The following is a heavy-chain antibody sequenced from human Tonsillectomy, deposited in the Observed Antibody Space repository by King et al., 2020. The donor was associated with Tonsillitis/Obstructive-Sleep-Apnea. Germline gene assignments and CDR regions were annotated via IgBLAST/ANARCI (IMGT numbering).Heavy chain of an antibody. CDR2: IYYDGTT. Sequence: QLQESGPGLVKPSETLSLTCTVSGGSVSSSDYYWGWIRQPPGKGLEWIGTIYYDGTTYHNPPLKSRVTISVAPSKNQFSLNLNSVTAADTAVYYCARHSRDSSGGDYFYYMDVWGKGTPVTVSS. CDR3: ARHSRDSSGGDYFYYMDV. V-gene: IGHV4-39*01. J-gene: IGHJ6*03. D-gene: IGHD3-10*01. CDR1: GGSVSSSDYY.